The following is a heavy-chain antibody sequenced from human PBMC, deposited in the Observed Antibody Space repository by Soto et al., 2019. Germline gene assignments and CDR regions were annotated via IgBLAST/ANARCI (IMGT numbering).Heavy chain of an antibody. CDR1: GFTFSSYS. CDR2: ISSSSSYI. D-gene: IGHD6-13*01. V-gene: IGHV3-21*01. J-gene: IGHJ3*02. Sequence: EVQLVESGGGLVKPGGSLRLSCAASGFTFSSYSMNWVRQAPGKGLEWVSSISSSSSYIYYADSVKGRFTISRDNAKNSLYLQMNSLRAEDTAVYYCAGDRVYSSCWYDAFDIWGQGTMVTVSS. CDR3: AGDRVYSSCWYDAFDI.